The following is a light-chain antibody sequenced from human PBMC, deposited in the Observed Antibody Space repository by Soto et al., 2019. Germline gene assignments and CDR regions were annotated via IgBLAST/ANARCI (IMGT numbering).Light chain of an antibody. Sequence: QSVLTNSASVSGSPGQSITISCTGTSSDVGAFDLVSWYQHYPDKAPKLLIYKVSHRPSGVSNRFSGSKSGNTASLTISGLQAEDEADYFCTSCTAGALYVFGTGTKVTVL. CDR2: KVS. V-gene: IGLV2-14*01. CDR1: SSDVGAFDL. CDR3: TSCTAGALYV. J-gene: IGLJ1*01.